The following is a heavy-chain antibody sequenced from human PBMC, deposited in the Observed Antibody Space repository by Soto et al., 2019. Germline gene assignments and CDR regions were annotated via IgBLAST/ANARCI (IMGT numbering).Heavy chain of an antibody. CDR2: IWYDGSNK. Sequence: QVQLVESGGGVVQPGRSLRLSCVASGFTFSSHGMHWVRQAPGKGLEWVAVIWYDGSNKYYADSVKGRFTISRDNPKNTLYLQMNRLRAEDTAVYYCARGVENCSGGSCYFDYWGQGTLVTVSS. D-gene: IGHD2-15*01. V-gene: IGHV3-33*01. CDR1: GFTFSSHG. J-gene: IGHJ4*02. CDR3: ARGVENCSGGSCYFDY.